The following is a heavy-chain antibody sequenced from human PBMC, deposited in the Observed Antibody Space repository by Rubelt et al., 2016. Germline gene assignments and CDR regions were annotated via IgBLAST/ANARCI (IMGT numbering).Heavy chain of an antibody. CDR3: ARDPRYHGSGSPFDY. V-gene: IGHV4-31*03. J-gene: IGHJ4*02. D-gene: IGHD3-10*01. Sequence: QVQLQESGPGLVKPSQTLSLTCTVSGGSISSGGYYWSWIRQYPGKGLEWIGYIYYSGSTYYNPSLKSRITISVDTSKNHYSLKLTSETASDTAGYYCARDPRYHGSGSPFDYWGQGTLVTVSS. CDR1: GGSISSGGYY. CDR2: IYYSGST.